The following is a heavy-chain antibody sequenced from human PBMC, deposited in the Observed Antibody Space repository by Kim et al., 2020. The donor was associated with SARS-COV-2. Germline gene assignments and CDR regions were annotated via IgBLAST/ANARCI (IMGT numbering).Heavy chain of an antibody. J-gene: IGHJ5*02. CDR1: GGSFSGYY. V-gene: IGHV4-34*01. CDR2: INHSGST. Sequence: SETLSLTCAVYGGSFSGYYWSWIRQRPGKGLEWIGEINHSGSTNYNPSLKSRVTISVDTSKNQFSLKLSSVTASDTAVYYCARALFSNWFDPWGQGTLVTVSS. CDR3: ARALFSNWFDP.